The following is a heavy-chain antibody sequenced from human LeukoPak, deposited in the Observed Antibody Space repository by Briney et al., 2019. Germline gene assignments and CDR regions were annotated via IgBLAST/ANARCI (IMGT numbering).Heavy chain of an antibody. CDR1: GGSFSGYY. CDR2: INHSGST. CDR3: ARGQGSRKYQLLNNWFDP. D-gene: IGHD2-2*01. V-gene: IGHV4-34*01. Sequence: SETLSLTCAVYGGSFSGYYWSWIRQPPGKGLEWIGEINHSGSTNYNPSLKSRVTISVDTSKNQFSLKLSSVTAADTAVYYCARGQGSRKYQLLNNWFDPWGQGTLVTVSS. J-gene: IGHJ5*02.